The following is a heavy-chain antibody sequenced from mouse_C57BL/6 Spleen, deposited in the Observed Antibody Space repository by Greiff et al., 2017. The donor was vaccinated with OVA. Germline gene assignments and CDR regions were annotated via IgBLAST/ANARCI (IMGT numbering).Heavy chain of an antibody. Sequence: VQLQQPGAELVKPGASVKVSCKASGYTFTSYWMHWVKQRPGQGLEWIGRIHPSDSDTNYNQKFKGKATLTVDKSSSTAYMQISSLTSEDSAVYYCAIGGLASWFAYWGQGTLVTVSA. CDR3: AIGGLASWFAY. D-gene: IGHD1-1*01. CDR1: GYTFTSYW. V-gene: IGHV1-74*01. J-gene: IGHJ3*01. CDR2: IHPSDSDT.